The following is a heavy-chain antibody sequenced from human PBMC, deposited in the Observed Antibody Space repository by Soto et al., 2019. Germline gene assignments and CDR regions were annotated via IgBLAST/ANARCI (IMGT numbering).Heavy chain of an antibody. CDR2: INWNSGSI. Sequence: EVQLVESGGGLVQPGRSLRLSCAASGFTFDDYAMHWVRQVPGKGLDWVSGINWNSGSIGSGDSVKGRFAISRDNAKNSLHLQMNSLSAEDTAFYYCVKDESINWYSGHFRHWGQGTLVTVSS. CDR1: GFTFDDYA. J-gene: IGHJ1*01. V-gene: IGHV3-9*01. CDR3: VKDESINWYSGHFRH. D-gene: IGHD6-13*01.